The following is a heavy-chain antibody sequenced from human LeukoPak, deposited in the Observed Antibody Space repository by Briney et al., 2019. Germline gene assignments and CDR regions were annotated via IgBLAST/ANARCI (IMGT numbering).Heavy chain of an antibody. CDR2: INPNSGGT. D-gene: IGHD3-22*01. CDR3: ARGGGYYDSSGYYYVPFGHYSYYYMDV. J-gene: IGHJ6*03. Sequence: GASVKVSCKASGYTFTGYYMHWVRQAPGQGLEWMGWINPNSGGTKYAQKFQGRVTMTRDTSISTAYMELSRLRSDDTAVYYCARGGGYYDSSGYYYVPFGHYSYYYMDVWGKGTTVTVSS. V-gene: IGHV1-2*02. CDR1: GYTFTGYY.